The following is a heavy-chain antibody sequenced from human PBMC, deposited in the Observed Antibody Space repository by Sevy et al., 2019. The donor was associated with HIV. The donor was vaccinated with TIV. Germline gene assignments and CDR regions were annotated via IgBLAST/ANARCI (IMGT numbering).Heavy chain of an antibody. CDR2: ISYEGSNK. D-gene: IGHD1-26*01. J-gene: IGHJ4*02. V-gene: IGHV3-33*05. CDR1: RFTFSNYG. CDR3: AKDAGTYYLTYYFDF. Sequence: GGSLRLSCAVSRFTFSNYGMHWVRQAPGKGLEWVALISYEGSNKHYADPVKGRFTISRDNVKNTLLLDMNSLRAEDTAIYYCAKDAGTYYLTYYFDFWGQGTLFTVSS.